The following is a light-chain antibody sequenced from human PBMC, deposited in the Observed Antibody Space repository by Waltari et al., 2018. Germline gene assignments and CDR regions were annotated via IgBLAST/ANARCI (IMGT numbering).Light chain of an antibody. CDR1: SSNIGSNA. CDR2: SHD. CDR3: GAWDDRLNVYV. V-gene: IGLV1-44*01. Sequence: QSVLTQPPSASGTPGQRVTISCSGSSSNIGSNALNWYHHLPGTAPTLLIYSHDQRPSGVPDRFSGSKSGTSASLVISGLQSEDEADYYCGAWDDRLNVYVFGTGTRVTVL. J-gene: IGLJ1*01.